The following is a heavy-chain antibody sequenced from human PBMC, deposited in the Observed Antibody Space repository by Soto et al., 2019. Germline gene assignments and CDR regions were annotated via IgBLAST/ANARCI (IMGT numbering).Heavy chain of an antibody. CDR1: GESISSGGYY. CDR3: ARASSSSSAADY. J-gene: IGHJ4*02. CDR2: IYDSESA. V-gene: IGHV4-31*03. D-gene: IGHD6-6*01. Sequence: QVQLQESGPGLVKPSQTLSLNCNVSGESISSGGYYWSWIRHHPRKGLEWIGYIYDSESAYYNPSLKSRVTISMDTSKNHFAMRLSSVTDADTAVYYCARASSSSSAADYWGQGTLVTVSS.